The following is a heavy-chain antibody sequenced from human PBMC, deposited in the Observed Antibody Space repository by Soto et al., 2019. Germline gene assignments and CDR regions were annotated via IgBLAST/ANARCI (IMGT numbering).Heavy chain of an antibody. Sequence: QVQLVQSGAEVKKPGSSVKVSCKASGYTFTSYDINWVRQATGQGLEWMGWMNPNSGNTGYAQKFQGRVTMTRNTSISTAYMELSSLRSEDTAVYYCARGRRLRHAIVVVVAAGWYYFDYWGQGTLVTVSS. CDR2: MNPNSGNT. CDR1: GYTFTSYD. D-gene: IGHD2-15*01. V-gene: IGHV1-8*01. CDR3: ARGRRLRHAIVVVVAAGWYYFDY. J-gene: IGHJ4*02.